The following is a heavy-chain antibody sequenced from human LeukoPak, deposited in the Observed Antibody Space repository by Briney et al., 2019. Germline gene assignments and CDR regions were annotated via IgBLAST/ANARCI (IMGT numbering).Heavy chain of an antibody. V-gene: IGHV3-64D*06. CDR2: ICSNGGST. CDR3: VKPAGYSGYDPSHPFDY. CDR1: GFTPRSYS. J-gene: IGHJ4*02. D-gene: IGHD5-12*01. Sequence: WGAPRISSSASGFTPRSYSLQLVRPGPGEGMGYFSAICSNGGSTYYADSVKGRFTISRDNSKNTLYLQMSSLRAEDTAVYYCVKPAGYSGYDPSHPFDYWGQGTLVTVSS.